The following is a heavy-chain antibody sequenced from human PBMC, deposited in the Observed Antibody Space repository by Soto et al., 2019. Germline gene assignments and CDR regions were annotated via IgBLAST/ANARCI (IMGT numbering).Heavy chain of an antibody. CDR2: ISTSGSGTDT. J-gene: IGHJ6*02. Sequence: GGSLRLSCAASGFTFSSYSMNWVRQAPGKGPEWISSISTSGSGTDTYHADSVKGRFTISRDNSKNTLYLQMNSLRAEDTAVYYCAKIRGAGGSKAYYYYGMDVWGQGTTVTVSS. V-gene: IGHV3-23*01. CDR1: GFTFSSYS. D-gene: IGHD3-10*01. CDR3: AKIRGAGGSKAYYYYGMDV.